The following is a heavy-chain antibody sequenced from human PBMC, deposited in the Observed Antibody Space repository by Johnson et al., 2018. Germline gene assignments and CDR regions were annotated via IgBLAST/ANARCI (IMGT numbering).Heavy chain of an antibody. J-gene: IGHJ3*02. CDR2: FYSGGTT. V-gene: IGHV3-66*02. Sequence: VQLVESGGGLVQPGESLRLSCAASGFTIRSTYMTWVRQAPGKGLEWVSVFYSGGTTFYADSVKGRFTMTRDNSKNILYLHMNTLRTEDTAVYYCASLGPDAVDIWGQGTMVTVSS. CDR1: GFTIRSTY. D-gene: IGHD3-16*01. CDR3: ASLGPDAVDI.